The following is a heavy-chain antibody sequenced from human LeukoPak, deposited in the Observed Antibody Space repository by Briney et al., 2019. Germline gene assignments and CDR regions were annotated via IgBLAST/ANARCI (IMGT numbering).Heavy chain of an antibody. D-gene: IGHD5-24*01. CDR1: GYKFTTYW. CDR3: ARRIVVDGYNFDF. V-gene: IGHV5-51*01. J-gene: IGHJ5*01. Sequence: GESLKISCKGSGYKFTTYWIGWVRQMPGKGLEWMGIIYPGDSDTRYSPSFRGQVTISADKSISTAYLQWSSLKASDTAMYYCARRIVVDGYNFDFWGQGTQVTVSS. CDR2: IYPGDSDT.